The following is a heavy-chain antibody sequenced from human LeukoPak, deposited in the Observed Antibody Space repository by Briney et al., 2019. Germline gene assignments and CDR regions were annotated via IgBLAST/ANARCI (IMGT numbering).Heavy chain of an antibody. CDR3: ARAAKTIVVVPAAVDY. V-gene: IGHV1-2*02. CDR1: GYTFTGYY. Sequence: ASVKVSCKASGYTFTGYYMHWVRQAPGQGLEWMGWINPNSGGTNYAQKFQGRVTMTRDTSISTAYMELSRLRSDDTAVYYCARAAKTIVVVPAAVDYWGQGTLVTVSS. J-gene: IGHJ4*02. D-gene: IGHD2-2*01. CDR2: INPNSGGT.